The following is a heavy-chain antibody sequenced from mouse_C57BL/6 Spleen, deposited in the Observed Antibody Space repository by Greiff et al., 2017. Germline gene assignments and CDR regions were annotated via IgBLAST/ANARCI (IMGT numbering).Heavy chain of an antibody. CDR1: GYTFTSYW. J-gene: IGHJ4*01. CDR2: IYPGSGST. D-gene: IGHD3-2*02. Sequence: QVQLQQPGAELVKPGASVKMSCKASGYTFTSYWITWVKQRPGQGLEWIGDIYPGSGSTNYNEKFKSKATLTVDTSSSTAYMQLSSLTSEDSAVYYCARGQLRLFYAMDYWSQGTSVTVSS. CDR3: ARGQLRLFYAMDY. V-gene: IGHV1-55*01.